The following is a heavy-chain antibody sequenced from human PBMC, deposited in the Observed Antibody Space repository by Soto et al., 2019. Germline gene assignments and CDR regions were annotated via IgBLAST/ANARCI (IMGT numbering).Heavy chain of an antibody. CDR1: GDTFDTFA. CDR3: ARDKDREQLGGNYYYTLDV. V-gene: IGHV1-69*12. D-gene: IGHD1-1*01. Sequence: QVQLVQSGAAVVKPGSSVKVSCKASGDTFDTFAISWVRQAPGQGLEWMGGIIPIFRTPDYGQKLQGRVTITADESKSTAYMELSSQRSEDTAVYYCARDKDREQLGGNYYYTLDVWGQGTTVTVSS. CDR2: IIPIFRTP. J-gene: IGHJ6*02.